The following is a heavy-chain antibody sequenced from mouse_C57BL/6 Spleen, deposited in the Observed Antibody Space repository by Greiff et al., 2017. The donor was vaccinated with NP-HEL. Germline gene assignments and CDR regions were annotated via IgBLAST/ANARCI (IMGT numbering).Heavy chain of an antibody. CDR1: GYAFSSSW. CDR2: IYPGDGDT. V-gene: IGHV1-82*01. Sequence: VQLQQSGPELVKPGASVKISCKASGYAFSSSWMNWVKQRPGKGLEWIGRIYPGDGDTNYNGKFKGKATLTADKSSSTAYMQLSSLTSEDSAVYFCARSNSPITTVVAKEFDYWGQGTTLTVSS. CDR3: ARSNSPITTVVAKEFDY. J-gene: IGHJ2*01. D-gene: IGHD1-1*01.